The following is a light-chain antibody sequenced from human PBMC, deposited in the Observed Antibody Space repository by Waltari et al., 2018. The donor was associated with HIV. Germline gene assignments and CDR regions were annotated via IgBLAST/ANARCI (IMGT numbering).Light chain of an antibody. CDR2: GNT. V-gene: IGLV1-44*01. Sequence: QSVLTQPPSASGTPGQRVTISCSGRNSNIGSNTVNWYQQLPGTAPKLLIYGNTPRPSGVPDRFAGSKSGTSASRAISGLQSEDEADYYCAAWDDSLNGEVVFGGGTKLTVL. CDR3: AAWDDSLNGEVV. CDR1: NSNIGSNT. J-gene: IGLJ2*01.